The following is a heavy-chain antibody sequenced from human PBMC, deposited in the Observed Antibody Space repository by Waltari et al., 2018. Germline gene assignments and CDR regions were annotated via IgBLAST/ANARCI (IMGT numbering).Heavy chain of an antibody. CDR1: GYTLTELS. Sequence: QVQLVQSGAEVKKPGASVKVSCKVSGYTLTELSMHWVRQAPGKGLEWMGGFDPEDGETIYAQKFQGRVTMIEDTSTDTAYMELSSLRSEDTAVYYCATLGRIAAAGMSRDAFDIWGQGTMVTVSS. D-gene: IGHD6-13*01. CDR2: FDPEDGET. CDR3: ATLGRIAAAGMSRDAFDI. V-gene: IGHV1-24*01. J-gene: IGHJ3*02.